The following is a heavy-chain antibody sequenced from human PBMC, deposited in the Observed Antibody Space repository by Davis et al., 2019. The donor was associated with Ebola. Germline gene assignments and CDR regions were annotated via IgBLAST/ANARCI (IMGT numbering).Heavy chain of an antibody. Sequence: GESLKISCAASGFSFSTYWMHWVRQAPGKGLMWVSRTNNDGGHTSYAESVKGRFTMFRDNAKNTLYLQMNSLRAEDTAVYYCGRVIMIPGIGMDVWGQGTTVTVSS. D-gene: IGHD3-16*01. J-gene: IGHJ6*02. V-gene: IGHV3-74*01. CDR3: GRVIMIPGIGMDV. CDR2: TNNDGGHT. CDR1: GFSFSTYW.